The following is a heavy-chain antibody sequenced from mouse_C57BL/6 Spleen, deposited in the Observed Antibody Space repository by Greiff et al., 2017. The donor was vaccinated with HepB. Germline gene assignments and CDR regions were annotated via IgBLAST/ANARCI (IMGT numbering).Heavy chain of an antibody. J-gene: IGHJ2*01. Sequence: QVQLQQPGAELVKPGASVKLSCKASGYTFTSYWMQWVKQRPGQGLEWIGEIDPSDSYTNYNHKFKGKATLTVDTSSSTAYMQLSSLTSEDSAVYYCARFDYWGQGTTLTVSS. V-gene: IGHV1-50*01. CDR3: ARFDY. CDR2: IDPSDSYT. CDR1: GYTFTSYW.